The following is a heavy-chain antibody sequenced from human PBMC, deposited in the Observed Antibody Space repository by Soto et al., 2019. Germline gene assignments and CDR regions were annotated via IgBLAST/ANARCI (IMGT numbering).Heavy chain of an antibody. CDR2: ISGSGGST. D-gene: IGHD3-9*01. CDR1: GFTFSSYA. Sequence: GGSLRLSCAASGFTFSSYAMSWVRQAPGKGLEWVSAISGSGGSTYYADSVKGRFTISRDNSKNTLYLQMNSLRAEDTAVYYCAKIGPPYDILTGLTRGAFDIWGQGTMVTVSS. V-gene: IGHV3-23*01. CDR3: AKIGPPYDILTGLTRGAFDI. J-gene: IGHJ3*02.